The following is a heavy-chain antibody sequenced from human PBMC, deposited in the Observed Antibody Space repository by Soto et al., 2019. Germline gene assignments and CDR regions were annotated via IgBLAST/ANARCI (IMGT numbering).Heavy chain of an antibody. V-gene: IGHV3-30*18. D-gene: IGHD6-19*01. Sequence: PGGSLRLSCAASGFTFSSYGMHWVRQAPGKGLEWVAVISYDGSNKYYADSVKGRFTISRDNSKNTLYLQMNSLRAEDTAVYYCAKAHKQWLLLIWGQGTMVTVSS. CDR2: ISYDGSNK. J-gene: IGHJ3*02. CDR1: GFTFSSYG. CDR3: AKAHKQWLLLI.